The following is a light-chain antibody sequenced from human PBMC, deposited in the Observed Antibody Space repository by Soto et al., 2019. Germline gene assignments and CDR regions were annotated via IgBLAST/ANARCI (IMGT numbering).Light chain of an antibody. J-gene: IGKJ1*01. CDR3: QQYNNWPRT. CDR2: GAS. Sequence: EIVMTQSPATLSVSPGERATLSCRASQSVSSNLSCYQQKPGQAPRLLIYGASTRATGIPASFSGSGSGRAFTPTISSLQSEDFAVFYCQQYNNWPRTFGQGTKVEIK. CDR1: QSVSSN. V-gene: IGKV3-15*01.